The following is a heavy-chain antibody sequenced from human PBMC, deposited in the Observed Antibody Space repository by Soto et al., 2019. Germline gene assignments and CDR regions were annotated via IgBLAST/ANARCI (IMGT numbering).Heavy chain of an antibody. D-gene: IGHD6-13*01. Sequence: EVQLVASGVGLVQPGGSLRLSCASSGFTLSNYWMSWVRQAPGKGLEWVANINQNGRDKYYVDSLKGRFTISRDNAKRLLYLQMNSLRAEDTAVYYWAREPTTAVVNYGMDVGGQGTTVTVSS. CDR3: AREPTTAVVNYGMDV. CDR2: INQNGRDK. J-gene: IGHJ6*02. V-gene: IGHV3-7*01. CDR1: GFTLSNYW.